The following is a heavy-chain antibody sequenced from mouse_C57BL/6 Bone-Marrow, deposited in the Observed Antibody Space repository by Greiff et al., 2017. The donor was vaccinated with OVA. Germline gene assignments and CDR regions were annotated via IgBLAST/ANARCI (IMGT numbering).Heavy chain of an antibody. Sequence: EVKLMESGGGLVQPGESLKLSCESNEYEFPSHDMSWVRKTPEKRLELVAAINSDGGSTYYPDTMESRFIISRDNTKKTLYLQMSSLRSEDTALYYGARHPFYGSSDDFDVWGTGTTVTVSS. CDR2: INSDGGST. D-gene: IGHD1-1*01. V-gene: IGHV5-2*01. CDR1: EYEFPSHD. J-gene: IGHJ1*03. CDR3: ARHPFYGSSDDFDV.